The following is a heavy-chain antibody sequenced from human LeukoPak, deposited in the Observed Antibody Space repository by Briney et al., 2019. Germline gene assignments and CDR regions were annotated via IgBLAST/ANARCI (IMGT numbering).Heavy chain of an antibody. D-gene: IGHD3-3*01. Sequence: SETLSLTCAVHGASFSGYYWSWLRQPPGKGLEWIGETNQRGETSNNPSLKSRVTISVDTSKNQFSLKLSSVTAADTAVYYCARVARRGITIFGVARRSWFDPWGQGTLVTVSS. CDR3: ARVARRGITIFGVARRSWFDP. J-gene: IGHJ5*02. CDR1: GASFSGYY. CDR2: TNQRGET. V-gene: IGHV4-34*01.